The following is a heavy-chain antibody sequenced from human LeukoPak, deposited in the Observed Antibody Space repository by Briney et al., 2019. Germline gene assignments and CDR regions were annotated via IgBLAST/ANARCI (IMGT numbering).Heavy chain of an antibody. D-gene: IGHD5-24*01. Sequence: SQTLSLTCTVSGGPISSGDYYWSWIRQHPGKGLEWIGYIYYSGSTYYNSSLKSRVTISVDTSKNQFSLKLSSVTAEDTAVYYCARARGGDGYSHSDYWGQGTLVTVSS. CDR3: ARARGGDGYSHSDY. J-gene: IGHJ4*02. CDR1: GGPISSGDYY. CDR2: IYYSGST. V-gene: IGHV4-31*03.